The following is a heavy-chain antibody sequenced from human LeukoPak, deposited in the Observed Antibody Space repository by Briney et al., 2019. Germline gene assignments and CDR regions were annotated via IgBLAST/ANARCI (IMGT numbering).Heavy chain of an antibody. D-gene: IGHD3-10*01. CDR3: ARTPITMVRGSYYMDV. Sequence: SETLSLTCAVSDYSISSGYHWGWIRQPPEKGLEWIGSISRSGSTYYSPSLKSRVTISVDTSKNQFSLKLSSVTAADTAVYYCARTPITMVRGSYYMDVWGKGTTVTVSS. CDR1: DYSISSGYH. CDR2: ISRSGST. V-gene: IGHV4-38-2*01. J-gene: IGHJ6*03.